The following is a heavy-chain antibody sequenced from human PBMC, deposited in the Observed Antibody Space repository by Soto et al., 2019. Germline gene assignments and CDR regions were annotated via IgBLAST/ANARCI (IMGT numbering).Heavy chain of an antibody. CDR2: IYYSGST. V-gene: IGHV4-59*01. CDR3: AREVVVGAARYFDY. CDR1: GGSIYSDY. D-gene: IGHD2-21*01. J-gene: IGHJ4*02. Sequence: SETLSLTCIVSGGSIYSDYRTWIRQPPGKGLEWIGYIYYSGSTNYNPALKSRVTISVDTSKNQFSLKLSSVSAADTAVYYCAREVVVGAARYFDYWGQGTLVTVSS.